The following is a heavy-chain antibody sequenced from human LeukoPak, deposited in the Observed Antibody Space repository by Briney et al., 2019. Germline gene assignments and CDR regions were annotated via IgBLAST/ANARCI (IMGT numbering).Heavy chain of an antibody. V-gene: IGHV3-7*03. Sequence: GGSLRLSCAASEFTFSSYSMNWVRQAPGKGLEWVATIKQDGRDKYYVDSVKGRFTISRDDAKNSLYLQMNSLRVEDTAVYHCVRYFTAVAPTLRLDYWGQGSLVTVSS. CDR1: EFTFSSYS. J-gene: IGHJ4*02. CDR2: IKQDGRDK. D-gene: IGHD6-19*01. CDR3: VRYFTAVAPTLRLDY.